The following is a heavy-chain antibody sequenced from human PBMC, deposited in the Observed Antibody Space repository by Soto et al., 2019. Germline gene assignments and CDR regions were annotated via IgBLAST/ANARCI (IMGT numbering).Heavy chain of an antibody. CDR1: GGSISSGGYY. CDR2: IYYSGST. V-gene: IGHV4-31*03. Sequence: KTSETLSLTCTVSGGSISSGGYYWSWIRQHPGKGLEWIGYIYYSGSTYYNPSLKSRVTISVDTSKNQFSLKLSSVTAADTAVYYCARVKTDYYYYGMDVWGQGTTVTV. CDR3: ARVKTDYYYYGMDV. J-gene: IGHJ6*02.